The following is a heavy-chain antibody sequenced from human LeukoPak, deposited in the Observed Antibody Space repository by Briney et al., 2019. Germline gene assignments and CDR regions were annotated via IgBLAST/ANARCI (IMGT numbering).Heavy chain of an antibody. V-gene: IGHV3-48*03. J-gene: IGHJ3*02. CDR3: ASSMIVVVIYAFDI. Sequence: GGSLRLSCAASGFTFSSYEMNWVRQAPGKGLEWVSYISSSGSTIYYADSVKGRFTISRDNAKNSLYLQMNSLRAEDTAVYHCASSMIVVVIYAFDIWGQGTMVTVSS. D-gene: IGHD3-22*01. CDR1: GFTFSSYE. CDR2: ISSSGSTI.